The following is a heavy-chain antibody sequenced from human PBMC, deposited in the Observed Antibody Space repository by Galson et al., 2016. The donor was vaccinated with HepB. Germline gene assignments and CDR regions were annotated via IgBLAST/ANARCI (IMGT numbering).Heavy chain of an antibody. CDR2: IKQDGSET. V-gene: IGHV3-7*01. CDR1: GLTLSRYW. CDR3: ATDGYDQKGDDY. Sequence: SLRLSCAVSGLTLSRYWMSWVRQAPGKGLEWVANIKQDGSETYYVDSVRGRFTISRDNAENSLYLQLNSLRAEDTAVCYCATDGYDQKGDDYWGQGTLVTVSS. D-gene: IGHD5-12*01. J-gene: IGHJ4*02.